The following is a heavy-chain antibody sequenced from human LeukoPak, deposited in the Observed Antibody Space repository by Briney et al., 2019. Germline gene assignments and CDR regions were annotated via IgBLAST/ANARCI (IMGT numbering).Heavy chain of an antibody. J-gene: IGHJ4*02. V-gene: IGHV4-34*01. CDR2: INHSGST. CDR1: GGSFSGYY. D-gene: IGHD4-17*01. Sequence: SEPLSLTCAVYGGSFSGYYWNLIRQPPGKGLEWIGEINHSGSTKYNPSLKSRVNISIDTSKNQFSMKLSSVTAADTAVYYCAGSTDYGCNFFDYWGQGTLATASS. CDR3: AGSTDYGCNFFDY.